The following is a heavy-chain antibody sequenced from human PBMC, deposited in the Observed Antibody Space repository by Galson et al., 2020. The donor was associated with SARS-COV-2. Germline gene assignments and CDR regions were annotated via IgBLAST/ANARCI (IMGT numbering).Heavy chain of an antibody. V-gene: IGHV4-39*06. CDR2: IHYSGST. Sequence: ASETLSLTCTVSGGSISSSSYYWGWIRQPPGKGLEWIRSIHYSGSTYYNPSLKSRVTISVDTSKNQFPLKLSSVTAADTAVYYCARDRPRTTGTTCWFDPWGQGTLVTVSS. CDR3: ARDRPRTTGTTCWFDP. CDR1: GGSISSSSYY. J-gene: IGHJ5*02. D-gene: IGHD1-1*01.